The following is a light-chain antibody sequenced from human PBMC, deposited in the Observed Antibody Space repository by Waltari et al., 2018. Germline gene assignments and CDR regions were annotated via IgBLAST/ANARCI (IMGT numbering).Light chain of an antibody. CDR1: QTFGRPF. J-gene: IGKJ1*01. CDR3: QYHDGPWT. V-gene: IGKV3-20*01. Sequence: EIVLEQSPGTLSLSPGERATLSCRASQTFGRPFLAWFQQKPGQSPRLLIFNASASATGVPDRFSGRASGTDFTLTITRLEPEDFAVYFCQYHDGPWTFGRGTKV. CDR2: NAS.